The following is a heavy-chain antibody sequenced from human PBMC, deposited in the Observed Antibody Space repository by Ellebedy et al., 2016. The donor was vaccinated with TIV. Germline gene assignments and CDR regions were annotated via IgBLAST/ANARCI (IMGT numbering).Heavy chain of an antibody. CDR2: IYNAGGT. CDR1: GGSITNHY. J-gene: IGHJ6*03. Sequence: SETLSLTCTVSGGSITNHYWSRIRQAPGKGLEWIGYIYNAGGTNYSPSLRSRATISADTSKNQFSLRLRSVTAADTALYFCAREDVRLITVDQFYYYMDVWGKGTTVTVSS. CDR3: AREDVRLITVDQFYYYMDV. D-gene: IGHD6-25*01. V-gene: IGHV4-59*11.